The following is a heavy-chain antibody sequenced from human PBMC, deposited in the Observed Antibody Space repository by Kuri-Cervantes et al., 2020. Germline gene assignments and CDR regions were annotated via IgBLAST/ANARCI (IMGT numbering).Heavy chain of an antibody. CDR1: GFTFSDYY. CDR3: ARNLSSIGGSGY. CDR2: ISGSGGST. J-gene: IGHJ4*02. V-gene: IGHV3-23*01. D-gene: IGHD2-15*01. Sequence: GGSLRLSCAASGFTFSDYYMSWIRQAPGKGLEWVSAISGSGGSTYYADSVKGRFTISRDNSKNTLYLQMNSLRAEDTAVYYCARNLSSIGGSGYWGQGTLVTVSS.